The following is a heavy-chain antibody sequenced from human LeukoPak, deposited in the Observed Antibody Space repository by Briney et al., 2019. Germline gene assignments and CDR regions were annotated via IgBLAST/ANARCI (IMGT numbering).Heavy chain of an antibody. CDR1: GFTFSSYG. Sequence: GRSLRLSCAASGFTFSSYGMHWVRQAPGKGLEWVAVISYDGSNKYYADSVKGRFTISRDNSKNTLYLQMNSLRAEDTAVYYCAKDLVCSGGSCSIYWGQGTLVTVSS. CDR3: AKDLVCSGGSCSIY. V-gene: IGHV3-30*18. CDR2: ISYDGSNK. J-gene: IGHJ4*02. D-gene: IGHD2-15*01.